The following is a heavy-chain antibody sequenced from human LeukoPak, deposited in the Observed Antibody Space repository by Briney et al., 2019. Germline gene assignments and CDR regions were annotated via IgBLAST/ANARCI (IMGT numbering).Heavy chain of an antibody. CDR1: GYTFTSYD. V-gene: IGHV1-8*01. J-gene: IGHJ4*02. CDR2: MNPNSGNT. Sequence: GASVKVSCKASGYTFTSYDINWVRQATGQGLEWMGWMNPNSGNTGYAQKFQGRVTMTRNTSISTAYMELSSLRSEDMAVYYCARALEGAFGEFDYWGQGTLVTVSS. CDR3: ARALEGAFGEFDY. D-gene: IGHD3-16*01.